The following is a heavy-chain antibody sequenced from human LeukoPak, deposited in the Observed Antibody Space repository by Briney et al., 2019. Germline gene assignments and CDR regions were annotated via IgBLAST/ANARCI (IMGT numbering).Heavy chain of an antibody. J-gene: IGHJ4*02. D-gene: IGHD3-10*01. CDR1: GYTFTSYY. CDR3: ATTMVRGAFLFDY. V-gene: IGHV1-2*04. Sequence: ASVKVSCKASGYTFTSYYMHWVRQAPGQGLEWMGWINPNSGGTNYAQKFQGWVTMTRDTSISTAYMELSRLRSHDTAVYYCATTMVRGAFLFDYWGQGTLVTVSS. CDR2: INPNSGGT.